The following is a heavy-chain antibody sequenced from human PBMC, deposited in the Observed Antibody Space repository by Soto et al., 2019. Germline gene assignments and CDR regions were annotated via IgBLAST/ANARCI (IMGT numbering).Heavy chain of an antibody. Sequence: GASVKVSCKASGYTFTSYGISSVRQSPGQGLEWMGWISAYNGNTNYAQKLQGRVTMTTDTSTSTAYMELRSLRSDDTAVYYCARLGGGSYSSSSTLWWFDPWGQGALVTVSS. CDR1: GYTFTSYG. J-gene: IGHJ5*02. V-gene: IGHV1-18*01. CDR3: ARLGGGSYSSSSTLWWFDP. CDR2: ISAYNGNT. D-gene: IGHD6-6*01.